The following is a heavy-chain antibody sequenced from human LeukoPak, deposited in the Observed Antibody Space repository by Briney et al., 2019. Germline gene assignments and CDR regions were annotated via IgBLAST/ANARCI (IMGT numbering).Heavy chain of an antibody. J-gene: IGHJ4*02. CDR3: ARSRGTGPGAYFDY. V-gene: IGHV3-11*03. CDR1: GFTFGDDY. D-gene: IGHD3/OR15-3a*01. Sequence: PGGSLRLSCAVSGFTFGDDYMSWIRQAPGQGLEWVSYISNNGGYTNYADSVAGRFTISRDNAENSLYLQMNSLRAEDTAVYYCARSRGTGPGAYFDYWGQGTLVTVTS. CDR2: ISNNGGYT.